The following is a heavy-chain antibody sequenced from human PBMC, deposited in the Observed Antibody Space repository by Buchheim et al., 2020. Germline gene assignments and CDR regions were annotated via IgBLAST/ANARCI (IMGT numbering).Heavy chain of an antibody. J-gene: IGHJ4*02. V-gene: IGHV4-59*01. CDR2: ISYTGII. CDR1: GGSISSYS. CDR3: AREVTVGFDF. D-gene: IGHD3-22*01. Sequence: QVQLQESGPGLVKPSETLSLTCTVSGGSISSYSCSWIRQPPGKGLEWIGFISYTGIINYNPSLKSRVTISLDTSKSQFSLRLSSVTAADTAVYYCAREVTVGFDFWGQGTL.